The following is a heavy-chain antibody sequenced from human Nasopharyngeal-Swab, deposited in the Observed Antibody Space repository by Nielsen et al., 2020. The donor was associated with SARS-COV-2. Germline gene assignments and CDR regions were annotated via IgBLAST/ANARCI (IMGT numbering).Heavy chain of an antibody. V-gene: IGHV3-21*01. D-gene: IGHD2-2*01. Sequence: GESLKISCAASGFTFSSYSMNWVRQAPGKGPEWVSSISSSSSYIYYADSVKGRFTISRDNAKNSLYLQMNSLRAEDTAVYYCARGGVVPAAQYDYWGQGTLVTVSS. CDR2: ISSSSSYI. J-gene: IGHJ4*02. CDR1: GFTFSSYS. CDR3: ARGGVVPAAQYDY.